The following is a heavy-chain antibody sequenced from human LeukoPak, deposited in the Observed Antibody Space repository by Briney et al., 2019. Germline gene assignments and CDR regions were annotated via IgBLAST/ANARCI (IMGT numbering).Heavy chain of an antibody. CDR3: ARDRGLIDY. CDR2: IYTSGST. V-gene: IGHV4-61*02. Sequence: SQTLSLTCTVSGGSISSGSYYWSWIRQPAGKGLEWIGRIYTSGSTNYNPSLKSRVTISVDTSKNQFSLKLSSVTAADTAMYYCARDRGLIDYWGQGTLVTVSS. J-gene: IGHJ4*02. CDR1: GGSISSGSYY. D-gene: IGHD3-10*01.